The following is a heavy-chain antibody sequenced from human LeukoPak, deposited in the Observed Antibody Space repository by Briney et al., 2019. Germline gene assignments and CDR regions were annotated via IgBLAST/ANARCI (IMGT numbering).Heavy chain of an antibody. CDR2: IIPILGIA. J-gene: IGHJ4*02. CDR1: GGTFSSYA. V-gene: IGHV1-69*04. CDR3: AREVVVAATVDY. D-gene: IGHD2-15*01. Sequence: ASVKVSCKASGGTFSSYAISWVRQAPGQGLEWMGRIIPILGIANYAQKFQGRVTITADKSTSTAYMELSSLRSEDMTVYYCAREVVVAATVDYWGQGTLVTVSS.